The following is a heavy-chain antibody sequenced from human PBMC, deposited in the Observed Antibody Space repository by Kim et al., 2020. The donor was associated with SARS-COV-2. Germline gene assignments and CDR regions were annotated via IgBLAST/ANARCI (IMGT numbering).Heavy chain of an antibody. D-gene: IGHD4-17*01. V-gene: IGHV3-66*01. Sequence: RFTISRDNSKNTLYLQMNSLRAEDTAVYYCARDPLTTVTTSHYYYYGMDVWGQGTTVTVSS. CDR3: ARDPLTTVTTSHYYYYGMDV. J-gene: IGHJ6*02.